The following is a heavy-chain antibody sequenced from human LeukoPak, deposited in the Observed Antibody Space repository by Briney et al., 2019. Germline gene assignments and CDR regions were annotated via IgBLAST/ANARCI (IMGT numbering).Heavy chain of an antibody. D-gene: IGHD6-19*01. CDR1: GFTFSNYW. Sequence: GGSLRLSCAASGFTFSNYWMSWVRQAPGKGLEWVANIKQNGSEKYYVDSVKGRFTTSRDNAKKSVYLQMNSLRAEDTAVYYCARGRGLGELAVASFDSWGQGTLVTVSS. V-gene: IGHV3-7*01. J-gene: IGHJ4*02. CDR3: ARGRGLGELAVASFDS. CDR2: IKQNGSEK.